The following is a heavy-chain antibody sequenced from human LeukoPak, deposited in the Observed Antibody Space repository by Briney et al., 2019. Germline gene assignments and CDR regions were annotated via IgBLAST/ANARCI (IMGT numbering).Heavy chain of an antibody. CDR2: IYYSGST. D-gene: IGHD3-10*01. V-gene: IGHV4-31*03. CDR3: ARGEGYYYGSGSYYNVFGYFDY. J-gene: IGHJ4*02. Sequence: SETLSLTCTVSGGSISSGGYYWSWIRQHPGKGLEWIGYIYYSGSTYYNPSLKSRVTISVDTSKNQFSLKLSSVTAADTAVYYCARGEGYYYGSGSYYNVFGYFDYWGQGTLVTVSS. CDR1: GGSISSGGYY.